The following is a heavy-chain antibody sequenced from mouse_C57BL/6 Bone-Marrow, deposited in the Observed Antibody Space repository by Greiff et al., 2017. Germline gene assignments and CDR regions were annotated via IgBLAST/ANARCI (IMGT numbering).Heavy chain of an antibody. J-gene: IGHJ1*03. V-gene: IGHV1-52*01. CDR2: IDPSDSET. CDR1: GYTFTSYW. Sequence: QVQLQQSGAELVRPGSSVKLSCKASGYTFTSYWMHWVKQRPIQGLEWIGNIDPSDSETHYNQKFKDKATLTVDKSSSTAYMQLSSLTSEDSAVYYCARRITTVVAKDWYFDVWGTGTTVTVSS. CDR3: ARRITTVVAKDWYFDV. D-gene: IGHD1-1*01.